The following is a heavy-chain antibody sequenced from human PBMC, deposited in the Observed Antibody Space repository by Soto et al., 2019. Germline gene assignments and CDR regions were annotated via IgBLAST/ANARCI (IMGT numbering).Heavy chain of an antibody. D-gene: IGHD6-13*01. CDR2: ISAYNGNT. CDR1: GYTFTSYG. CDR3: ARDKAAADASGSFDY. V-gene: IGHV1-18*01. Sequence: QVQLVQSGAEVKKPGASVKVSCKASGYTFTSYGISWVRQAPGQGLEWMGWISAYNGNTNYAQKLQGRVTMTTDTSTSTAYLELRSLRSDDTAVYYCARDKAAADASGSFDYWGQGTLVTVSS. J-gene: IGHJ4*02.